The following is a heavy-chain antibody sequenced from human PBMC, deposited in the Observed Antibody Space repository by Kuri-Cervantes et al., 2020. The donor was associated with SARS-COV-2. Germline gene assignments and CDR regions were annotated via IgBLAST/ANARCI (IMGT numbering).Heavy chain of an antibody. J-gene: IGHJ4*02. CDR3: ARVWGPLTGFFDY. V-gene: IGHV4-61*01. Sequence: SETLSLTCTVSGGSVSSGSYYWSWIRQPPGKGLEWIGYIYYSGSTNYNPSLKSRVTISVDTSKNQFSLKLSSVTAADTAVYYCARVWGPLTGFFDYWGQGTLVTVSS. D-gene: IGHD3-16*01. CDR2: IYYSGST. CDR1: GGSVSSGSYY.